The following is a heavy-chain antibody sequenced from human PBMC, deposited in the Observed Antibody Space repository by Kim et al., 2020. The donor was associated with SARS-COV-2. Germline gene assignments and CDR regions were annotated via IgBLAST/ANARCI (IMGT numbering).Heavy chain of an antibody. CDR1: GFAFDTFA. Sequence: GGSLRLSCEGSGFAFDTFAITWVRQAPGKGLEWVSRITAHTDVMSSAYSATGRFTATSDNSKAYLHLWRLRGDVKTDYSSANCFQTPACCLAMVVWGQGT. D-gene: IGHD2-15*01. J-gene: IGHJ6*02. CDR3: ANCFQTPACCLAMVV. CDR2: ITAHTDVM. V-gene: IGHV3-23*01.